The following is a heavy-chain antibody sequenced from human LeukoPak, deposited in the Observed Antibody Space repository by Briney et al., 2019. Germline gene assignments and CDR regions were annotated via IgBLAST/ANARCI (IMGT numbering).Heavy chain of an antibody. V-gene: IGHV4-38-2*02. CDR2: INHSGST. CDR3: ARTDILTDNYYYMDV. D-gene: IGHD3-9*01. CDR1: GYSISSGYY. J-gene: IGHJ6*03. Sequence: SETLSLTCTVSGYSISSGYYWSWIRQPPGKGLEWIGEINHSGSTNYNPSLKSRVTISVDTSKNQFSLKLSSVTAADTAVYYCARTDILTDNYYYMDVWGKGTTVTVSS.